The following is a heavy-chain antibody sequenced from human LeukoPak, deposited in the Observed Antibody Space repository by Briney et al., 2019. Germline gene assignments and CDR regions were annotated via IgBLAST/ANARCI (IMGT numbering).Heavy chain of an antibody. D-gene: IGHD3-16*02. CDR1: GFTFSSYE. J-gene: IGHJ4*02. Sequence: GGSLRLSCAAAGFTFSSYEMNWVRQAPGKGLEWVSYISSSGSTKYYADSVKGRFTISRDNAKNSLYLQMISLRAEDTALYYCARVEGFIDYWGQGTLVTVSS. V-gene: IGHV3-48*03. CDR2: ISSSGSTK. CDR3: ARVEGFIDY.